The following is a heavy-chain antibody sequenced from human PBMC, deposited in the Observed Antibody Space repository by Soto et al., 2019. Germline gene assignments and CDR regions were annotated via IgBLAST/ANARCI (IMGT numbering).Heavy chain of an antibody. Sequence: QVQLQESGPGLVKPSQTLSLTCTVSGGSISSRTSYWSWIRQHPGKGLEWIGYIYYGGDSFYNPSFKSRVTIAMDTSGNPFPLKLDSGTAGDPAVYFWAREGGGGVDCWGQGTLVTVAS. V-gene: IGHV4-31*03. J-gene: IGHJ4*02. CDR3: AREGGGGVDC. D-gene: IGHD1-26*01. CDR2: IYYGGDS. CDR1: GGSISSRTSY.